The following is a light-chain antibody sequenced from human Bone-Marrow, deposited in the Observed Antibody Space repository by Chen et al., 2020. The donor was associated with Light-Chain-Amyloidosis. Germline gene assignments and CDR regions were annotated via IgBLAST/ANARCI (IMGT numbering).Light chain of an antibody. Sequence: DVQRTQSPSPLSASVGDRVTITCRASQSISNYLAWYQHKAGKAPKLLIYKASSLESGVPSRFSGSGSGKEYPLTISSLQPDDFATYYCQQYDGFPTTFGQGTKVEIE. J-gene: IGKJ1*01. CDR2: KAS. V-gene: IGKV1-5*03. CDR3: QQYDGFPTT. CDR1: QSISNY.